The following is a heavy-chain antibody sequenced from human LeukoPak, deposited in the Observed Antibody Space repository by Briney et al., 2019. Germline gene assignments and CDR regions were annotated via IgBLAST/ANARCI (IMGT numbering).Heavy chain of an antibody. CDR1: GGSFSGYY. V-gene: IGHV4-34*01. CDR3: ANYGVVLATYGSPSPFVY. J-gene: IGHJ4*02. Sequence: SETLSLTCAVYGGSFSGYYWSWIRQPPGKGLEWIGEINHSGSTSYNPSLKSRVTISLYTSKNQFSLKVTSVTAADTAVYYCANYGVVLATYGSPSPFVYWGQGTLVTVSS. D-gene: IGHD3-16*01. CDR2: INHSGST.